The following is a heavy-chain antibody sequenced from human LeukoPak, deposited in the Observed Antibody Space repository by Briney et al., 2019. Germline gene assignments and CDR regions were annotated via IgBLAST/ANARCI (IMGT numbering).Heavy chain of an antibody. CDR2: ISVDGSAT. CDR1: GFTFHNYA. V-gene: IGHV3-30*04. CDR3: ARDFGY. J-gene: IGHJ4*02. Sequence: GGPPRLSCAASGFTFHNYAMNWLRQTPDRGLFWVAAISVDGSATNYADSVKGRFTISRDNSKNTLYLQMNNLRPDDTAVYYCARDFGYWGQGTLVTVSS.